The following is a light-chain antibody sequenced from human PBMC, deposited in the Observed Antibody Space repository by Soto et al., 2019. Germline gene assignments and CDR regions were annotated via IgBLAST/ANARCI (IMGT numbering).Light chain of an antibody. CDR1: SGYVGTYSL. J-gene: IGLJ1*01. V-gene: IGLV2-23*01. Sequence: QSALAQPASVSGTPAQSITSSCTGASGYVGTYSLVSWYQQHPGKAPKVVIYEGHKRPSGVPDRFSGSTSVNTASLTISGLQTDDEADYYCCLYVGATTYVFGTGTKVTVL. CDR3: CLYVGATTYV. CDR2: EGH.